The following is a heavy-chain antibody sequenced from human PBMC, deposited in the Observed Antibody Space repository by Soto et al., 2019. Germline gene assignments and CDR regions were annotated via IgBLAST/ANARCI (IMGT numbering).Heavy chain of an antibody. Sequence: GGSLRLSCAASGFTFSSYAMSWVRQAPGKGLEWVSAISGSGGSTYYADSVKGRFTISRDNSKNTLYLQMNSLRAEDTAVYYCAKDYYDSSCYYGPRAEYFHHWGQGTLVTVS. CDR2: ISGSGGST. CDR3: AKDYYDSSCYYGPRAEYFHH. J-gene: IGHJ1*01. D-gene: IGHD3-22*01. CDR1: GFTFSSYA. V-gene: IGHV3-23*01.